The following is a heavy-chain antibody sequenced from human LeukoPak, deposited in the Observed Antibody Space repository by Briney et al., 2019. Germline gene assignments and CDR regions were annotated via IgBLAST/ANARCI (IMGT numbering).Heavy chain of an antibody. J-gene: IGHJ5*02. D-gene: IGHD3-10*01. CDR3: ARGRGGLWFDP. Sequence: PSETLSLTCAVYGGSFSGYYWSWIRQPPGKGLEWIGEINHSGSTNYNPSLKSRVTISVDTSKNQFSLKLSSVTAADTAVYYCARGRGGLWFDPWGQGTLVTVSS. CDR2: INHSGST. CDR1: GGSFSGYY. V-gene: IGHV4-34*01.